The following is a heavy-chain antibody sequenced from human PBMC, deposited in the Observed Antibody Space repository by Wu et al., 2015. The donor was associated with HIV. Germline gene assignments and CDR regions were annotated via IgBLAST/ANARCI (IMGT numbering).Heavy chain of an antibody. CDR2: IIPLFGVT. CDR1: GGTFSSFS. J-gene: IGHJ6*02. D-gene: IGHD3-10*01. Sequence: VQLVQSGAEVKKPGSSVKLSCKASGGTFSSFSINWVRQAPGQGLEWTGGIIPLFGVTSYAPRFEGRATITSDEFTSTAYMEVTGLTYEDTAVYYCARVRVWFGELVRNDYYYYGMDVWGQGTTVTVSS. V-gene: IGHV1-69*05. CDR3: ARVRVWFGELVRNDYYYYGMDV.